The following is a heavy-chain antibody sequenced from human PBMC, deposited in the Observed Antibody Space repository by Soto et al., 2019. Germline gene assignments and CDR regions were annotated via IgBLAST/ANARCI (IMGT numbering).Heavy chain of an antibody. V-gene: IGHV3-15*01. Sequence: SGGSLRLSCAASGFTFSNAWMSWVRQAPGKGLEWVGRIKSKTDGGTTDYAAPVKGRFTISRDDSKNTLYLQMNSLKTEDTAVYYCTTSLYGGHIDFDYWGQGTLVTVSS. CDR1: GFTFSNAW. D-gene: IGHD4-17*01. CDR2: IKSKTDGGTT. J-gene: IGHJ4*02. CDR3: TTSLYGGHIDFDY.